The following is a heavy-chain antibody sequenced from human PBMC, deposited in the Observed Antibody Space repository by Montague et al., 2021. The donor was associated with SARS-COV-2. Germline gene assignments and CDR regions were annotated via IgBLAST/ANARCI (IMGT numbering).Heavy chain of an antibody. CDR2: IYDGGAV. V-gene: IGHV4-59*01. CDR3: VRDHPYGGPRGAYDI. Sequence: SETLSLTCTVSGGSITGYYWNWLRRSPGKGLEWIAYIYDGGAVNYNPSLGSRVTISTDTSKNQLSLKVSSVTAADTAVYYCVRDHPYGGPRGAYDIWGQGTVVTVSS. J-gene: IGHJ3*02. CDR1: GGSITGYY. D-gene: IGHD4-23*01.